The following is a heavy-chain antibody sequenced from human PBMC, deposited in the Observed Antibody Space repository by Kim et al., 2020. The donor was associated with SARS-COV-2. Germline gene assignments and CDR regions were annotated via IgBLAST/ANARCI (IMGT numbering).Heavy chain of an antibody. D-gene: IGHD4-17*01. Sequence: YADSVKGRFTISRDNAKNSLYLQMNSLRAEDTALYYCAKGFRYGDYYFDYWGQGTLVTVSS. CDR3: AKGFRYGDYYFDY. J-gene: IGHJ4*02. V-gene: IGHV3-9*01.